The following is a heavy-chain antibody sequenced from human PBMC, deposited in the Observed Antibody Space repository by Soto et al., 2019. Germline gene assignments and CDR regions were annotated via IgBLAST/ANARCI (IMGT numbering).Heavy chain of an antibody. D-gene: IGHD6-6*01. V-gene: IGHV4-39*01. Sequence: QLQLQESGPGLVKPSETLSLTCIVSGGSISSSSYYWGWIRQPPGKGLEWIGSIYYSGSTYYNPSLKSRVTISVDTSKNQFSLKLSSVTAADTAVYYCARHVLRSLAAQDYWGQGTLVTVSS. J-gene: IGHJ4*02. CDR1: GGSISSSSYY. CDR2: IYYSGST. CDR3: ARHVLRSLAAQDY.